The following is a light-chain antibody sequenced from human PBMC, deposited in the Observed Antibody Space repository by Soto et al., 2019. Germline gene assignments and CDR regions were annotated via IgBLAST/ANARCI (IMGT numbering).Light chain of an antibody. CDR1: QSINTY. V-gene: IGKV1-39*01. CDR3: QQGYSTPWT. J-gene: IGKJ1*01. CDR2: TAS. Sequence: DIQMTQSPSSLSASVGDRVTITCRASQSINTYLHWYQQKAGKAPKLLISTASHLQSGVPSRFSASGSGTDFTLALNSLQPEDFASYCCQQGYSTPWTFGEGTEVEIK.